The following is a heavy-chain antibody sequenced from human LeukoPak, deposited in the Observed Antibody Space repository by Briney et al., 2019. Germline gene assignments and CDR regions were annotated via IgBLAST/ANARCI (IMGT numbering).Heavy chain of an antibody. CDR3: ARRERLGYSYGRGTLDI. CDR1: GFTFSSYT. V-gene: IGHV3-30-3*01. Sequence: GGSLRLSCAASGFTFSSYTLQWVRQAPGKGLEWVAVISYDGSNKYYADSVKGRFTISRDNSKNTLDLQMNSLRVEDTAVYYCARRERLGYSYGRGTLDIWGQGTMVTVSS. CDR2: ISYDGSNK. J-gene: IGHJ3*02. D-gene: IGHD5-18*01.